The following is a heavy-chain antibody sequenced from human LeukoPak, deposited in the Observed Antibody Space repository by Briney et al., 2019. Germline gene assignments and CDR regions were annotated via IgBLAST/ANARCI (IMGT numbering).Heavy chain of an antibody. CDR2: IYYSGST. CDR1: GGSISSYY. Sequence: PSETLSLTCTVSGGSISSYYWSWIRQPPGKGLEWIGYIYYSGSTNYNPSLKSRVTISVDTSKNQFSLKLSSVTAADTAVYYCASHVGYNWNYFDYWGQGTLVTVSS. CDR3: ASHVGYNWNYFDY. V-gene: IGHV4-59*01. J-gene: IGHJ4*02. D-gene: IGHD1-20*01.